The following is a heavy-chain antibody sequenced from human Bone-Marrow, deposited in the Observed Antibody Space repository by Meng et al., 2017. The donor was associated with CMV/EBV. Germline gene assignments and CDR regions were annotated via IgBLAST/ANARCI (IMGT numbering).Heavy chain of an antibody. D-gene: IGHD6-19*01. CDR2: IYNTGDT. Sequence: SETLSLTCAVSGASISSNSHHWGWLRQPPGQGLEWIGNIYNTGDTFYNPSLNNRVTFSKDTSKNQFSLRLDSVTAADTAVYFCARVRTQSNGWRPFDYWGRGKRVNGAS. CDR3: ARVRTQSNGWRPFDY. V-gene: IGHV4-39*07. CDR1: GASISSNSHH. J-gene: IGHJ4*01.